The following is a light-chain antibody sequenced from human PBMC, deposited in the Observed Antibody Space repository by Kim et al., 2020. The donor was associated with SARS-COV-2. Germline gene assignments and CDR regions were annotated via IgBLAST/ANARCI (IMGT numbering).Light chain of an antibody. CDR1: QGISSW. J-gene: IGKJ2*01. CDR2: KAS. CDR3: QLYNSYST. V-gene: IGKV1-5*03. Sequence: LSDVVEGRSPSPCRARQGISSWLAWYQQKAGQAPKLLIYKASSLERGVPSRFSGSGSGTEFTLTISSLQPDDFATYYCQLYNSYSTFGQGTKLEI.